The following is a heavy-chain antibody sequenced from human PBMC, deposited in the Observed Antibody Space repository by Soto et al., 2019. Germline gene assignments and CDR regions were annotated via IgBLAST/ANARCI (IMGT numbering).Heavy chain of an antibody. J-gene: IGHJ4*02. D-gene: IGHD3-10*01. CDR1: GFTFSSYA. CDR2: ISYDGSNK. CDR3: VPGHFDY. V-gene: IGHV3-30-3*01. Sequence: GGSLRLSCAASGFTFSSYAMHWVRQAPGKGLEWVAVISYDGSNKYYADSVKGRFTISRDNSKNTLYLQMNSLRAEDTAVYYCVPGHFDYWGQGTLVTVSS.